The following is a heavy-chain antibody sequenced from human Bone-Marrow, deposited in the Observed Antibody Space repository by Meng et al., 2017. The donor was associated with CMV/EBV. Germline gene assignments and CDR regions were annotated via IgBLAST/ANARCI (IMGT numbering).Heavy chain of an antibody. D-gene: IGHD5-12*01. Sequence: GSLRLSCAASGFTFSSYWMSWVRQAPGKGLEWIGEINHSGSTNYNPSLKSRVTISVDTSKNQFSLKLSSVTAADTAVYYCARWGGWLRSTTVYFDYWGQGTRVTVSS. CDR2: INHSGST. CDR3: ARWGGWLRSTTVYFDY. CDR1: GFTFSSYW. J-gene: IGHJ4*02. V-gene: IGHV4-34*01.